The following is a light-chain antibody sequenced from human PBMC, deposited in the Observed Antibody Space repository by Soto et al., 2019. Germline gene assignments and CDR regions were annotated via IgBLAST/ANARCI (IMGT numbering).Light chain of an antibody. J-gene: IGKJ4*01. CDR2: AAS. CDR3: QQLNSYPFT. CDR1: QGISSY. Sequence: DIQLTQSPSFLSASVGDRVTITCRASQGISSYLAWYQQKPGTAPKLLINAASTLQSGVPSRFSGSRSGTEFTLTISSLQPEDFATYYCQQLNSYPFTFGGGAKVEFK. V-gene: IGKV1-9*01.